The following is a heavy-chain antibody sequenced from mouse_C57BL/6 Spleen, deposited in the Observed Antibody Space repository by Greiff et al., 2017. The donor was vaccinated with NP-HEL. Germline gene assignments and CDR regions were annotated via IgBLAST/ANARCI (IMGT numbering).Heavy chain of an antibody. D-gene: IGHD2-5*01. J-gene: IGHJ4*01. CDR3: ARDGELYYSNPYAMDY. CDR1: GYSITSGYY. Sequence: ESGPGLVKPSQSLSLTCSVTGYSITSGYYWNWIRQFPGNKLEWMGYISYDGSNNYNPSLKNRISITRDTSKNQFFLKLNSVTTEDTATYYCARDGELYYSNPYAMDYWGQGTSVTVSS. CDR2: ISYDGSN. V-gene: IGHV3-6*01.